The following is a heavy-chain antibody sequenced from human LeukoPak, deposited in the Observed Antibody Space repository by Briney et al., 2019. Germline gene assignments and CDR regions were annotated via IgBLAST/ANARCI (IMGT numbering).Heavy chain of an antibody. Sequence: GSLRPSCAASGFTFSSYAMCWVRQAPGKGLEWVSALSGSGDDTYYADSVKGRFTISRDNSKNTLYLQMNSLRAEDTAVYYCAVQRGGDGYNTFDYWGQGTLVTVSS. CDR3: AVQRGGDGYNTFDY. D-gene: IGHD5-24*01. CDR2: LSGSGDDT. CDR1: GFTFSSYA. V-gene: IGHV3-23*01. J-gene: IGHJ4*02.